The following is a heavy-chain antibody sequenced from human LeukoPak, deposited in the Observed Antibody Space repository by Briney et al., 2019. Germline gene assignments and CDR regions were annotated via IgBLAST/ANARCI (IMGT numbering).Heavy chain of an antibody. D-gene: IGHD2-2*01. J-gene: IGHJ4*02. CDR2: IRYDGSNK. CDR1: GFTFSSYG. V-gene: IGHV3-30*02. Sequence: SGGSLRLSCAASGFTFSSYGMHWVRQAPGKGLEWVAFIRYDGSNKYYADSVKGRFTISRDNSKNTLYLQMNSLRAEDTAVYYCAKWSRVVPAAPDNWGQGTLVTVSS. CDR3: AKWSRVVPAAPDN.